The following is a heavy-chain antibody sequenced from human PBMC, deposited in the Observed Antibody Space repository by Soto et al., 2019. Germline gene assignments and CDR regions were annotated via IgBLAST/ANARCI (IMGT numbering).Heavy chain of an antibody. J-gene: IGHJ6*02. V-gene: IGHV5-51*01. Sequence: GESVKISCKGSGYSFTSYWMGWVRQMPGKGLEWLGIIYPFDSDTRYSPSFQGQVTISADKSISTAYLQWSSLKASDTAMYYFARLGAVAGRAYYYYGMDVWGQGTTVTVSS. D-gene: IGHD6-19*01. CDR2: IYPFDSDT. CDR3: ARLGAVAGRAYYYYGMDV. CDR1: GYSFTSYW.